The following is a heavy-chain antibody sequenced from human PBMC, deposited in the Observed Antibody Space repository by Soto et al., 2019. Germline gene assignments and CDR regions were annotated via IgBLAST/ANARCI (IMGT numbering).Heavy chain of an antibody. V-gene: IGHV3-30-3*01. D-gene: IGHD6-13*01. CDR2: ISDDGSNK. Sequence: QVQLVESGGGVVQPGRSLRLSCAASGFTFSSYAMHWVRQAPGKGLERVAVISDDGSNKYYADSVKGRFTISRDSSKHTLYLQMNSLRAEDTAVYYCARDRQQYYYGMDVRGQGTTVTVSS. CDR3: ARDRQQYYYGMDV. J-gene: IGHJ6*02. CDR1: GFTFSSYA.